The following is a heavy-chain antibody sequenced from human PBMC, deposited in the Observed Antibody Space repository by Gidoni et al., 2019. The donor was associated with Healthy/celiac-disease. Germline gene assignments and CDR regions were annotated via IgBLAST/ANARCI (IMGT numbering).Heavy chain of an antibody. CDR3: ARDLEYSSGWYVLMGYYGMDV. CDR2: ISSNGGST. V-gene: IGHV3-64*01. Sequence: EVQLVESGGGLVQRGGSLRLSCAASGFTFSSYAMHWVRQAPGKGLEYVSAISSNGGSTYYANSVKGRFTISRDNSKNTLYLQMGSLRAEDMAVYYCARDLEYSSGWYVLMGYYGMDVWGQGTTVTVSS. D-gene: IGHD6-19*01. J-gene: IGHJ6*02. CDR1: GFTFSSYA.